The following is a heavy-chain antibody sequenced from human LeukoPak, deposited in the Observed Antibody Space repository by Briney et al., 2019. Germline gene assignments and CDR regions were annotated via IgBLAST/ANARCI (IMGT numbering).Heavy chain of an antibody. CDR2: INTSGGST. V-gene: IGHV1-46*01. Sequence: ASVKVSCKASGYTFTSYYMHWVRQAPGQGLEWMGIINTSGGSTTYAQKFQGRVSMTRDTSTSTVYLEVSSLRSEDTAVYYCARSQGGNTLWFDPWGREPWSPSPQ. CDR3: ARSQGGNTLWFDP. J-gene: IGHJ5*02. CDR1: GYTFTSYY. D-gene: IGHD4-23*01.